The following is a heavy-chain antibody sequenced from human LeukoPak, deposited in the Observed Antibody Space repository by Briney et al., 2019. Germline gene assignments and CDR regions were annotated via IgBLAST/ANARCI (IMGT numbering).Heavy chain of an antibody. Sequence: PSETLSLTCTVSGGSIHTYYWSWIRQPPGKGLEFIGYISNSGSTNYNPSLKSRVTISVDTSKNQLSLRLTSVTAADTAVYYCARLGGYSYDLDYWGQGTLVTVSS. D-gene: IGHD5-18*01. CDR3: ARLGGYSYDLDY. V-gene: IGHV4-59*01. J-gene: IGHJ4*02. CDR1: GGSIHTYY. CDR2: ISNSGST.